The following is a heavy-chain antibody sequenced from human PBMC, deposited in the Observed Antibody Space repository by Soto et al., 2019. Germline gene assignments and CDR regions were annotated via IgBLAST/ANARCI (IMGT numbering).Heavy chain of an antibody. Sequence: VASVKVSCKASGYTFTGYYMHWVRQAPGQGLEWMGWINPNSGGTNYAQKFQGRVTMTRDTSISTAYMELSRLRSDDTAVYYCARGPLERIKLALRYWGQGTLVTVSS. CDR1: GYTFTGYY. CDR2: INPNSGGT. V-gene: IGHV1-2*02. CDR3: ARGPLERIKLALRY. J-gene: IGHJ4*02.